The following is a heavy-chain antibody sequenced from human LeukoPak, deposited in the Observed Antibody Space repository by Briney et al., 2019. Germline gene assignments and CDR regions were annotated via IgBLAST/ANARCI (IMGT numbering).Heavy chain of an antibody. D-gene: IGHD6-13*01. CDR3: ARSLGTSYTSSWYWFDP. CDR2: IYSSGST. V-gene: IGHV4-59*01. J-gene: IGHJ5*02. Sequence: PSETLSLTCTVSGGSISSYYWSWIRQPPGKGLEWIGYIYSSGSTNYNPSLQSRVTISVDTSKNQFSLKLNSVTAADTAVYYCARSLGTSYTSSWYWFDPWGQGSLVIVSS. CDR1: GGSISSYY.